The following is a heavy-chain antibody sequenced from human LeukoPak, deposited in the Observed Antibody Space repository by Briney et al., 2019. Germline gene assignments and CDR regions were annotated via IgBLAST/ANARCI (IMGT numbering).Heavy chain of an antibody. V-gene: IGHV4-30-4*08. J-gene: IGHJ4*02. CDR1: GGSISSGDYY. Sequence: RPSQTLSLTCTVSGGSISSGDYYWSWIRRPPGKGLERIGYIYYSGSTYYNPSLKSRVTISVDTSKNQFSLKLSSVTAADTAVYYCARVREYYFDYWGQGTLVTVSS. CDR2: IYYSGST. D-gene: IGHD2/OR15-2a*01. CDR3: ARVREYYFDY.